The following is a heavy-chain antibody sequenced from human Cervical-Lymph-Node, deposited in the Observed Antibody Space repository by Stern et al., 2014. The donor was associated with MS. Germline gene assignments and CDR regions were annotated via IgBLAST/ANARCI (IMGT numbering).Heavy chain of an antibody. CDR3: ARVSVTTTPDY. J-gene: IGHJ4*02. CDR2: IWYDGSNK. D-gene: IGHD4-17*01. Sequence: QVQLVQSGGGVAQPGRSLRLSCAASGFTFSSYGMHWVRQAPGKGLEWGAVIWYDGSNKYYAASVKGRFTISRDNSKNTLYLQMNSLRAEDTAVYYCARVSVTTTPDYWGQGTLVTVSS. CDR1: GFTFSSYG. V-gene: IGHV3-33*01.